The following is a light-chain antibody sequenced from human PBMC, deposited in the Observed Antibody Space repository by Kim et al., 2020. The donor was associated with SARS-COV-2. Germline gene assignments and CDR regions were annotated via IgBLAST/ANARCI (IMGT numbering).Light chain of an antibody. CDR3: QQYYTSPFT. J-gene: IGKJ2*01. Sequence: DIVMIQSPDSPAVSLGERATINCKSSQSVFSDSNNRNYLAWYQQKPGQPPKLLIYWASTRETGVPDRFSGSGSGTDFTLTISSLQAEDVAVYYCQQYYTSPFTFGPGTKLEI. CDR2: WAS. V-gene: IGKV4-1*01. CDR1: QSVFSDSNNRNY.